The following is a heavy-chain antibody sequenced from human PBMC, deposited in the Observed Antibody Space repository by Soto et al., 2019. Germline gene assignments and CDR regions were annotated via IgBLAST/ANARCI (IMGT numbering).Heavy chain of an antibody. CDR3: ARESRYCSGGSCYFLPGIDY. CDR2: IIPIFGTA. V-gene: IGHV1-69*12. CDR1: GGTFSSYA. J-gene: IGHJ4*02. D-gene: IGHD2-15*01. Sequence: QVQLVQSGAEVKKPGSSVKVSCKASGGTFSSYAISWVRQAPGKGLEWMGGIIPIFGTANYAQKFQGRVTITADETTSTAYRELSSLRSEDTAVYYCARESRYCSGGSCYFLPGIDYWGQGTLVTVSS.